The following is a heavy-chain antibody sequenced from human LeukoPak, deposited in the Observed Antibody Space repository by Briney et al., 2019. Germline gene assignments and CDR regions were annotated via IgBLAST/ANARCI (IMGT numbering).Heavy chain of an antibody. D-gene: IGHD3-3*01. Sequence: GGSLRLSCAASGFTFSSYGMHWVRQAPGKGLEWVAVLSYDGSNKYYADSVKGRFTISRDNSKNTLYLQMNSLRAEDTAVYYCAKDLYDFWSAMSVGNWFDPWGQGTLVTVSS. CDR3: AKDLYDFWSAMSVGNWFDP. CDR2: LSYDGSNK. J-gene: IGHJ5*02. V-gene: IGHV3-30*18. CDR1: GFTFSSYG.